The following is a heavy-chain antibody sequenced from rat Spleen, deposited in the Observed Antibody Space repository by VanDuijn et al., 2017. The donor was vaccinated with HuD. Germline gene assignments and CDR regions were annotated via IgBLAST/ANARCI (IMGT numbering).Heavy chain of an antibody. CDR1: GFTFNKYW. Sequence: EVQLVESVGGLVLPGRSLKLSCVASGFTFNKYWMAWIRQAPGKGLEWVASIINTGDSTYYPDSVKGRFTISRDNAKSTLSLQMNNLRSEDTATYDCTRLKSGFFDYWGQGVMVTVSS. CDR2: IINTGDST. J-gene: IGHJ2*01. V-gene: IGHV5-31*01. CDR3: TRLKSGFFDY. D-gene: IGHD3-7*01.